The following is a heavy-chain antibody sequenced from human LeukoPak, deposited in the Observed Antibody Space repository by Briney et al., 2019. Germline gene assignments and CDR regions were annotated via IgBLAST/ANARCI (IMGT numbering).Heavy chain of an antibody. CDR1: GFTFSNYG. J-gene: IGHJ5*02. CDR2: IWYDGSNK. CDR3: VKVVVPAARLDP. D-gene: IGHD2-2*01. V-gene: IGHV3-33*06. Sequence: GGSLRLSCVASGFTFSNYGMHWVRQAPGKGLEWVAVIWYDGSNKYYADSVKGRFTISRDNSKNTLYLQMNSLRAEDTAVYYCVKVVVPAARLDPWGQGTLVTVSS.